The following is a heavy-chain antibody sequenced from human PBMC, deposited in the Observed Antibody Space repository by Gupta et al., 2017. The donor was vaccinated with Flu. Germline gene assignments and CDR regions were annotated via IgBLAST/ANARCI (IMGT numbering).Heavy chain of an antibody. CDR3: ARSSTGMITFGGVIDQEFDY. V-gene: IGHV4-4*07. CDR1: GGPISSYY. J-gene: IGHJ4*02. Sequence: QVQLQESGPGLVKPSETLSLTCTVSGGPISSYYWSWIRQPAGKGLEWIGRIYTSGSTNYNPSLKSRVTMSVDTSKNQFSLKLSSVTAADTAVYYCARSSTGMITFGGVIDQEFDYWGQGTLVTVSS. CDR2: IYTSGST. D-gene: IGHD3-16*02.